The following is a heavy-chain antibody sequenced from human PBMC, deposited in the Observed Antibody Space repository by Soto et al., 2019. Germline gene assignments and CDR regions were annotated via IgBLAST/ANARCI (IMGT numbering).Heavy chain of an antibody. Sequence: SGGSLRLSCVASGFTFDDFAMHWVRQAPGKGLEWVSVMSWNRGSIVYADSVKGRFTISRDNAKNSLYLQMNSLRPEDTALYYCAKDISLGELSAPDHWGQGTLVTVSS. D-gene: IGHD3-16*02. CDR3: AKDISLGELSAPDH. CDR1: GFTFDDFA. J-gene: IGHJ4*02. CDR2: MSWNRGSI. V-gene: IGHV3-9*01.